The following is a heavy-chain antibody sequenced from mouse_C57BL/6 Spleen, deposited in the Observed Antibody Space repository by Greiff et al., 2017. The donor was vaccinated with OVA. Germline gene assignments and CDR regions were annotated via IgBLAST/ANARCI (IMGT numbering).Heavy chain of an antibody. J-gene: IGHJ3*01. D-gene: IGHD2-2*01. CDR1: GYTFTSYW. CDR2: IDPSDSYP. CDR3: AYYAYDGGAPWFAY. V-gene: IGHV1-59*01. Sequence: VQLQQPGAELVRPGTSVKLSCKASGYTFTSYWMHWVKQRPGQGLEWIGVIDPSDSYPNYNQKFKGKAPLTVDTSSSTAYMQLSSLTSEDSAVYDCAYYAYDGGAPWFAYWGQGTLVTVSA.